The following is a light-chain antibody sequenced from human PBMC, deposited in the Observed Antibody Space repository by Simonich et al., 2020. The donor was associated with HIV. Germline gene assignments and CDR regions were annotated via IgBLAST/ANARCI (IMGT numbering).Light chain of an antibody. CDR3: QQCSSWPLT. Sequence: EMVMTQSPATLSLSPGERATLSCRASQSVSSNLAWYQQKPGQAPTLLIYDASDRATGIPARFSGSGSGTDFTLTISSLEPEDFAVYYCQQCSSWPLTFGGGTKVEIK. V-gene: IGKV3-11*01. J-gene: IGKJ4*01. CDR1: QSVSSN. CDR2: DAS.